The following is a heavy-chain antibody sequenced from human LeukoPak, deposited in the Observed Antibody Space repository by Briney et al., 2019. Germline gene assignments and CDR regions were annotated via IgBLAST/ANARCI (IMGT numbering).Heavy chain of an antibody. D-gene: IGHD5-24*01. J-gene: IGHJ6*02. CDR3: VGEDGYNSGATPYYYGVDV. CDR1: GFTFNSYA. CDR2: ITGSGGSI. Sequence: GGSLRLSCAASGFTFNSYAMNWVRQAPGKGLEWVSAITGSGGSINYADSVKGRFTISRDNPQNTLFLQMNSLRADDTAVYYCVGEDGYNSGATPYYYGVDVWGQGTTVIVSS. V-gene: IGHV3-23*01.